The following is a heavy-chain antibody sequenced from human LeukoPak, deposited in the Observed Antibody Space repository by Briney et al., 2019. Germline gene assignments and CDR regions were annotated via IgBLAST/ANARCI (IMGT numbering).Heavy chain of an antibody. Sequence: PSETLSLTCTVSGGSISSSSYYWGWIRQPPGKGLEWIGSIYYSGSTYYNPSLKSRFTISVDTSKNQFSLKLSSVTAADTAVYYCARGENSGSSRFGHWGQGTLVTVSS. V-gene: IGHV4-39*07. CDR2: IYYSGST. CDR3: ARGENSGSSRFGH. CDR1: GGSISSSSYY. J-gene: IGHJ1*01. D-gene: IGHD1-26*01.